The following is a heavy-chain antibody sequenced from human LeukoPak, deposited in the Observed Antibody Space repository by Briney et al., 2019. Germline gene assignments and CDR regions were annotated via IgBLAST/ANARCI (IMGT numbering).Heavy chain of an antibody. CDR2: IYHSGST. V-gene: IGHV4-4*02. CDR1: GGSISSSNW. Sequence: SETLSLTCAVSGGSISSSNWWSWVRQPPGKGLEWIGEIYHSGSTNYNPSLKSRVTMSVDKSKNQFSLELSSVTAADTAVYYCALWEGIHDYGDLIDYWGQGTLVTVSS. J-gene: IGHJ4*02. D-gene: IGHD4-17*01. CDR3: ALWEGIHDYGDLIDY.